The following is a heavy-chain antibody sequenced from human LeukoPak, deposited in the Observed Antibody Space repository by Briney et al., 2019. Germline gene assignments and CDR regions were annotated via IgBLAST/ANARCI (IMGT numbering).Heavy chain of an antibody. V-gene: IGHV3-33*01. Sequence: GGSLRLSCAASGFMLSTHGMHWVRQAPGKGLEWVAGMWHDGTREDYADSVNGRFTISRDLSKNTLNLQMNSLRVDDTAMFYCARDLSYGSLDFRGQGTLVTVSS. CDR3: ARDLSYGSLDF. J-gene: IGHJ4*02. D-gene: IGHD1-26*01. CDR2: MWHDGTRE. CDR1: GFMLSTHG.